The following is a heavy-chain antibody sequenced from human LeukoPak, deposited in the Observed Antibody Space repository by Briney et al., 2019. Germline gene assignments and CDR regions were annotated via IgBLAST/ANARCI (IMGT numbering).Heavy chain of an antibody. Sequence: GASVKVSCKASGYSFNTYAISWVRQAPGQGLEWVGWINTQTGNTDYAQKLQGRVTMTTDTSTSTAYMELRSLRSDDTAVYYCAREDWNSAFDYWGQGTLVTVSS. CDR2: INTQTGNT. J-gene: IGHJ4*02. CDR3: AREDWNSAFDY. V-gene: IGHV1-18*01. CDR1: GYSFNTYA. D-gene: IGHD1-7*01.